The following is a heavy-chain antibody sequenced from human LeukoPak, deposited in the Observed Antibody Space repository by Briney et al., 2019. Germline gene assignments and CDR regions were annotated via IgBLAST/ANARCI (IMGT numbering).Heavy chain of an antibody. V-gene: IGHV3-53*01. CDR3: AKRIVGDQPLLSGDTAMVSDY. CDR1: GFTVSSNY. Sequence: GGSLRPSCAASGFTVSSNYMSWVRQAPGKGLEWVSVIYSGGSTYYADSVKGRFTISRDNPKNTLYLQMNSLRAEDTAVYYCAKRIVGDQPLLSGDTAMVSDYWGQGTLVTVSS. CDR2: IYSGGST. J-gene: IGHJ4*02. D-gene: IGHD5-18*01.